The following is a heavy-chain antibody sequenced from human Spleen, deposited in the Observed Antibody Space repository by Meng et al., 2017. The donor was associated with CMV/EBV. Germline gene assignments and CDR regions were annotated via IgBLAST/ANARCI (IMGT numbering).Heavy chain of an antibody. V-gene: IGHV3-30*02. CDR3: ANDPDAFDI. CDR2: IRYDGSNK. CDR1: GFTFDDYA. J-gene: IGHJ3*02. Sequence: GESLKISCAASGFTFDDYAMHWVRQAPGKGLEWVAFIRYDGSNKYYADSVKGRFTISRDNSKNTLYLQMNSLRAEDTAVYYCANDPDAFDIWGQGTMVTVSS.